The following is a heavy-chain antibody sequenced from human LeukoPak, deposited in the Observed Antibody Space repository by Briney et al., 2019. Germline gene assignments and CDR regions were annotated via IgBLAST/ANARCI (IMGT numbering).Heavy chain of an antibody. CDR2: IWYDGSNK. CDR3: ARGYCSGGTCNDVDY. CDR1: GFTFSSYG. D-gene: IGHD2-15*01. Sequence: PGGSLRLSCAASGFTFSSYGMHWVRQAPGKGLEWVALIWYDGSNKYYADSVKGRFTISRDNSKNTLYLQMNSLRAEDTAVYYCARGYCSGGTCNDVDYWGQGTLVTVSS. V-gene: IGHV3-33*01. J-gene: IGHJ4*02.